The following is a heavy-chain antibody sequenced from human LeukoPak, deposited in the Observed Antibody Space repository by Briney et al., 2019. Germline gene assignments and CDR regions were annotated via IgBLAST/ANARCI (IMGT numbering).Heavy chain of an antibody. CDR2: INSDGSST. Sequence: TGGSLRLSCAASGFTFSSYWMHWVRQVPGKGLVWVSRINSDGSSTSYADSVKVRFTISRDNANNTLYLQMNSLRAEDTAVYYCARGRYYDILTGYCDYWGQGTLVTVSS. CDR1: GFTFSSYW. J-gene: IGHJ4*02. CDR3: ARGRYYDILTGYCDY. V-gene: IGHV3-74*01. D-gene: IGHD3-9*01.